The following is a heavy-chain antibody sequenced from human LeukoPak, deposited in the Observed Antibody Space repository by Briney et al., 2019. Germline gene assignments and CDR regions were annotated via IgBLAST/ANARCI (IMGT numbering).Heavy chain of an antibody. Sequence: GGSLRLSCAASGFTFSSYWMSWVRQAPGKGLEWVANIKQDGSEKYYVDSVKGRFTISRDNAKNSLYLQMNSLRAEDTAVYYCATELVVVAATLDVWGQGTTVTASS. V-gene: IGHV3-7*04. CDR1: GFTFSSYW. D-gene: IGHD2-15*01. CDR2: IKQDGSEK. J-gene: IGHJ6*02. CDR3: ATELVVVAATLDV.